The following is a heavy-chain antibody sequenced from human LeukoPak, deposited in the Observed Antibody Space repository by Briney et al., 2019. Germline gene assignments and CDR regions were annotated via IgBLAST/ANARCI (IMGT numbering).Heavy chain of an antibody. CDR1: GFIFSTHS. CDR2: ISYDGSNK. CDR3: ARADGSVAGPPSGH. Sequence: AGSLRLSCAASGFIFSTHSMYWVRQAPGKALEWVAVISYDGSNKNYADSVKGRLTISRDNSKSTLYLQMISLRTEDTAVYYCARADGSVAGPPSGHWGQGTLVTVSS. V-gene: IGHV3-30-3*01. D-gene: IGHD6-19*01. J-gene: IGHJ4*02.